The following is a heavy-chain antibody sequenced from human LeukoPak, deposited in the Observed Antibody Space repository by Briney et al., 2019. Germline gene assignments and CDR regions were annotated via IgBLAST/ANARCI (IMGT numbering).Heavy chain of an antibody. D-gene: IGHD3-10*01. CDR3: ASLSGPGNYASGRPDY. J-gene: IGHJ4*02. CDR1: GGSISSSNW. CDR2: IYHSGST. V-gene: IGHV4-4*02. Sequence: PSGTLSLTCAVSGGSISSSNWWSWVRQPPGKGLEWIGEIYHSGSTNYNPSLKSRVTMSVDTSKNQFSLKLSSVTAADTAVYYCASLSGPGNYASGRPDYWGQGTLVTVSS.